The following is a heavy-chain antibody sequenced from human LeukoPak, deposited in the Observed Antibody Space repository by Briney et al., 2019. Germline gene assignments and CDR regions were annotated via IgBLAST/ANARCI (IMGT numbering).Heavy chain of an antibody. J-gene: IGHJ4*02. V-gene: IGHV3-7*01. D-gene: IGHD3-10*01. CDR1: GFTFGNFW. Sequence: PGGSLRLSCAASGFTFGNFWMNWVRQSPGKGLEWVANIKQDGRETFYVDSVKGRFTISRDNAQNSLYLQMNSLRPDDTAVYYCGGGTGGVLWFGALREDWGRGTLVAVSS. CDR2: IKQDGRET. CDR3: GGGTGGVLWFGALRED.